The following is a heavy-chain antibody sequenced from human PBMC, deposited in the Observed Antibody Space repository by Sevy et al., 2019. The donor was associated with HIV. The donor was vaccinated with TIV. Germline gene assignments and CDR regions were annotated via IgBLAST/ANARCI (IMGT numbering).Heavy chain of an antibody. CDR2: FDPEDDER. V-gene: IGHV1-24*01. CDR1: GNTLTQLS. J-gene: IGHJ4*02. D-gene: IGHD3-22*01. Sequence: ASVKVSCKVSGNTLTQLSMHWVRQVPGKGLEWMGSFDPEDDERIYAQKFQGRVTMTEDTSTDTAYMELSSLKSEDTAVYYCATTKDYYENSGDPFDYWGQGTLGTVSS. CDR3: ATTKDYYENSGDPFDY.